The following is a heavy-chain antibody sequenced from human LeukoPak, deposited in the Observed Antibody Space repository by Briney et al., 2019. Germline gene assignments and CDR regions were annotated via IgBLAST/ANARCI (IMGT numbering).Heavy chain of an antibody. CDR2: IYYTGST. D-gene: IGHD3-10*01. Sequence: SETLSLTCTVSGGSISSSSYYWGWIRQPPGKGLESIGNIYYTGSTYYNPSLKSRVTMSADTSKNQFSLKLSSVTAADTAVYSCARGSVRGEFDPWGQGTLVTVSS. J-gene: IGHJ5*02. CDR3: ARGSVRGEFDP. V-gene: IGHV4-39*07. CDR1: GGSISSSSYY.